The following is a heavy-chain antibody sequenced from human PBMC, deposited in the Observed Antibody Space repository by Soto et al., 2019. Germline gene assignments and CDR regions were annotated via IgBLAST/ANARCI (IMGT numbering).Heavy chain of an antibody. Sequence: GGSLRLSCAASGFTFSSYWMHWVRQSPGKGLVWVSRINSDGSSTSYADSVKGRFTISRDNAKNTLYLQMNSLRAEDTAVYYCARDDYYDSSGYYPLGRYYGMDVWGQGTTVTVSS. D-gene: IGHD3-22*01. CDR2: INSDGSST. J-gene: IGHJ6*02. CDR1: GFTFSSYW. CDR3: ARDDYYDSSGYYPLGRYYGMDV. V-gene: IGHV3-74*01.